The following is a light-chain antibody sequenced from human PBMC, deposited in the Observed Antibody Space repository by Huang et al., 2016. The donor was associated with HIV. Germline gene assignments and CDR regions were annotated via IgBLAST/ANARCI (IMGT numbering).Light chain of an antibody. V-gene: IGKV1-5*03. CDR3: QQYDTYSWT. CDR2: KAS. CDR1: QKINSW. J-gene: IGKJ1*01. Sequence: DILMTQSPSTLSASVGDRVTITCRASQKINSWLAWYQQKPGTPPKLLIHKASSLQEGVPSRFSGGGSGTEFTLTISSLQPDDFATYYCQQYDTYSWTFDQGTKVELK.